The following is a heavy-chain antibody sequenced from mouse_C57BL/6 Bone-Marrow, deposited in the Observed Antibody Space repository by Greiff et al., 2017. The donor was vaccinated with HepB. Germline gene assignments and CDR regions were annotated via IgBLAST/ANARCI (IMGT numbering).Heavy chain of an antibody. D-gene: IGHD1-3*01. CDR1: GYTFTDYY. J-gene: IGHJ3*01. Sequence: EVQLQQSGPELVKPGASVKISCKASGYTFTDYYMNWVKQSHGKSLEWIGDINPNNGGTSYNQKFKGKATLTVDKSSSTAYMELRSLTSEDSAVYYCAIYALEFAYWGQGTLVTVSA. V-gene: IGHV1-26*01. CDR3: AIYALEFAY. CDR2: INPNNGGT.